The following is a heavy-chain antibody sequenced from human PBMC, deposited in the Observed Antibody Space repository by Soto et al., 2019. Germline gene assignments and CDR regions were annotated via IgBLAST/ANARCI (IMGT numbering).Heavy chain of an antibody. CDR1: GCTFSSYA. J-gene: IGHJ5*02. D-gene: IGHD6-19*01. V-gene: IGHV1-69*13. Sequence: GASVKVSCKVSGCTFSSYAISWVRQAPGQGLEWMGGIIPIFGTANYAQKFQGRVTITADESTSTAYMELSSLRSEDTAVYHCARDHSSGRKGNEGWFDPWGQGTLVTVSS. CDR2: IIPIFGTA. CDR3: ARDHSSGRKGNEGWFDP.